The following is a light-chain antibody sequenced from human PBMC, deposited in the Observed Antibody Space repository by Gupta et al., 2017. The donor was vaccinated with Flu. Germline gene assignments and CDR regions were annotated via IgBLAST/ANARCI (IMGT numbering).Light chain of an antibody. V-gene: IGKV3-15*01. J-gene: IGKJ2*01. CDR3: QQYDDWPYT. Sequence: EIVMTQSPVSLSMSLGERATLSCRASQGISTNLAWYLQTPGQAPKLLIHGASTRAAGLPATFSGSGSGTDFTLTISSLQSEDFGVYYCQQYDDWPYTFGQGTKLEIK. CDR2: GAS. CDR1: QGISTN.